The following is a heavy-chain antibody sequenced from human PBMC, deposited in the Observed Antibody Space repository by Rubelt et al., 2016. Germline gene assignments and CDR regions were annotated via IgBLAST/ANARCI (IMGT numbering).Heavy chain of an antibody. V-gene: IGHV4-39*01. D-gene: IGHD3-16*01. J-gene: IGHJ5*02. CDR1: GGSISSSSYY. Sequence: QLQLQESGPGLVKPSETLSLTCTVSGGSISSSSYYWGWIRQPPGKGLEWIGSIYYSGSTYYNPSLKSGVTIAGDTSKNQFSLKLSSGTAADTAVYYCARQWGTGEPGWFDPWGQGTLVTVSS. CDR2: IYYSGST. CDR3: ARQWGTGEPGWFDP.